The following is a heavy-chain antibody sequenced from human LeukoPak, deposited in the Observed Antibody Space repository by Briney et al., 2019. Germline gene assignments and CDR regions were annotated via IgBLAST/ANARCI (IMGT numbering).Heavy chain of an antibody. CDR1: GYSISSGYY. D-gene: IGHD3-22*01. V-gene: IGHV4-38-2*02. Sequence: SETLSLTCTVSGYSISSGYYWAWIRQPPGKGLQWIGNIYHSGNTYCNPSLKSRVSISVDTSRNQFSLKLSSVTAADTAVYFCARGPYSYDSSGAFDIWGQGTMVTVSS. CDR2: IYHSGNT. CDR3: ARGPYSYDSSGAFDI. J-gene: IGHJ3*02.